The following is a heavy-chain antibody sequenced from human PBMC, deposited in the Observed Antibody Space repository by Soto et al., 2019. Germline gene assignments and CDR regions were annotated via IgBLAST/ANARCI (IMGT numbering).Heavy chain of an antibody. CDR3: AKRRTYSSAWYEFDY. V-gene: IGHV3-23*01. CDR1: GFTFSSYA. CDR2: TSSGGGST. D-gene: IGHD6-19*01. J-gene: IGHJ4*02. Sequence: PGGSLRLACAASGFTFSSYAMSWVRQAPGKGLEWVSGTSSGGGSTYYADSVKGRFTISRDNSKNTLYLQMNSLRADDTAVYYRAKRRTYSSAWYEFDYWGQGTLVTVSS.